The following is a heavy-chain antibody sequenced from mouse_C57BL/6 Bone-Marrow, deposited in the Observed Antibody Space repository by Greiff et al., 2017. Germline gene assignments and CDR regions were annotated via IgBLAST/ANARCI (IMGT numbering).Heavy chain of an antibody. Sequence: LQESGPELVKPGASVKISCKASGYAFSSSWMNWVKQRPGKGLEWIGRIYPGDGDTNYNGKVKGKATLTADKSSSTAYMQLSSLTSEDSAVCFCARGAYFYAMDYWGQGTSVTVSS. D-gene: IGHD2-10*01. CDR2: IYPGDGDT. V-gene: IGHV1-82*01. CDR1: GYAFSSSW. J-gene: IGHJ4*01. CDR3: ARGAYFYAMDY.